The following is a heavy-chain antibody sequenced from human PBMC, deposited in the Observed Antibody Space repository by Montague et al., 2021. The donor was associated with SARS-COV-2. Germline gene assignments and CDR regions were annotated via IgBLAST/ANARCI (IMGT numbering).Heavy chain of an antibody. V-gene: IGHV2-5*02. CDR3: VHYASGSYYFHY. CDR1: GFSITTSTMG. CDR2: XXWVDEK. D-gene: IGHD3-10*01. Sequence: PALVKPTQTLTLTCTFSGFSITTSTMGVGWIRQPPGKALEWLALXXWVDEKRFSPSLKSRLTITKDTFKDQVVLRMTNMDPVDTATYYCVHYASGSYYFHYWGQGTLVTVSP. J-gene: IGHJ4*02.